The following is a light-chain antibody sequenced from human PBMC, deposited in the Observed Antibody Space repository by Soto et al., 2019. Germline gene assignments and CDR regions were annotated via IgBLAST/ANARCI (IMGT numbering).Light chain of an antibody. CDR1: SSDVGGYNY. V-gene: IGLV2-14*03. CDR2: DVS. J-gene: IGLJ1*01. CDR3: CSYTSSSTPWV. Sequence: ALNPPVSGSGSAGQAIPIFCTGTSSDVGGYNYVSWYQQHPGKAPKLMIYDVSDRPSGVSNRFSASESGNTASLTISGLQAEDEADYYCCSYTSSSTPWVFGTGTKVTVL.